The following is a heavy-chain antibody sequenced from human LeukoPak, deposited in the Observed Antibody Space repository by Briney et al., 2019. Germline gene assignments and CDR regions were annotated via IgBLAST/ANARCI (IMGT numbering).Heavy chain of an antibody. CDR3: ARDGTVVSDAFDI. D-gene: IGHD1-1*01. CDR1: GFTFSSYW. Sequence: GGSLRLSCVASGFTFSSYWMHWVRQVPGKGLVWVSRINSDGSSTSYADSVKGRFTISRDNARNTLYLQMNSLRAEDTAVYFCARDGTVVSDAFDIWGQGTKVTVSS. J-gene: IGHJ3*02. V-gene: IGHV3-74*01. CDR2: INSDGSST.